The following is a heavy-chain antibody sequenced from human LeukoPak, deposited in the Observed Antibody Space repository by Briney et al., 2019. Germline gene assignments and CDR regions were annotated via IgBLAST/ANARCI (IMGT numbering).Heavy chain of an antibody. CDR2: IIPIFGTA. CDR3: ARVAYEQWLVQYYYYYMDV. V-gene: IGHV1-69*13. J-gene: IGHJ6*03. D-gene: IGHD6-19*01. CDR1: GGTFSSYA. Sequence: ASVKVSCKASGGTFSSYAISWVRQAPGQGLEWMGGIIPIFGTANYAQKFQGRVTITADESTSTAYMELSSLRSEDTAVYYCARVAYEQWLVQYYYYYMDVWGKGTTVTVSS.